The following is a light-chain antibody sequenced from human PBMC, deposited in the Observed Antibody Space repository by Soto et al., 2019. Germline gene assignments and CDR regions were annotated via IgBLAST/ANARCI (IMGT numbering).Light chain of an antibody. CDR1: QTIGTY. CDR2: AAS. CDR3: QQSYSTPIT. V-gene: IGKV1-39*01. J-gene: IGKJ5*01. Sequence: EILMTQSPSFLAASPGERATITCRASQTIGTYVNWYQQKPGKAPKLLIYAASSLQSGVPSRFSGSGSGTDFTLTISSLQPEDFATYYCQQSYSTPITFGQGTRLEI.